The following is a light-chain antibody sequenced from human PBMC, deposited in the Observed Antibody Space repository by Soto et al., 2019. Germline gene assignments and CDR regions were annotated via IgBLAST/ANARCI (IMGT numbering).Light chain of an antibody. CDR1: QSVFYSSNKKNY. V-gene: IGKV4-1*01. CDR3: QQYHKRPPYT. CDR2: WAS. J-gene: IGKJ2*01. Sequence: DIVMTQSPDSLDVSLGERATINCKSSQSVFYSSNKKNYLAWYQKKPGQPPKVLIYWASTRESGVPDRFSGSGSGTDFTLTISSLQSEDFAFYYCQQYHKRPPYTFGQGTKVDI.